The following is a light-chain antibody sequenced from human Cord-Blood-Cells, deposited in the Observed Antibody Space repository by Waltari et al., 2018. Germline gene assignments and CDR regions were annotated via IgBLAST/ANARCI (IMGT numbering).Light chain of an antibody. J-gene: IGLJ1*01. V-gene: IGLV2-11*01. Sequence: QSALTQPRSVSGSPGQSVTISCTGTSSDVGGYNYVSWYQQHPGKAPKLMIYDVSKWPSGVPDRFSGSTSGNTASLTISGLQAEDEADYYCCSYAGSYPYVFGTGTKVTVL. CDR2: DVS. CDR3: CSYAGSYPYV. CDR1: SSDVGGYNY.